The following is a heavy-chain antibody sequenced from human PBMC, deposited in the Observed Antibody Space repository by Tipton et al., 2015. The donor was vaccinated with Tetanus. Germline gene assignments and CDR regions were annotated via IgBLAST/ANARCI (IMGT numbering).Heavy chain of an antibody. V-gene: IGHV4-31*03. CDR3: ARSKLLWFGESLSGFDS. CDR2: IYYSGDT. J-gene: IGHJ4*02. D-gene: IGHD3-10*01. CDR1: GGSISGSGYF. Sequence: TLSLTCNVSGGSISGSGYFWNWIRQFPGRGLEWIGYIYYSGDTFYNPSLKGRVAMSVDTSKNQFSLRLTSVTAADTAVYYCARSKLLWFGESLSGFDSWGQGTLVTVSA.